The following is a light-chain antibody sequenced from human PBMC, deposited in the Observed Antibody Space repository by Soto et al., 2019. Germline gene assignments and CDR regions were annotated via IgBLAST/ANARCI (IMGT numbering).Light chain of an antibody. J-gene: IGLJ1*01. CDR2: ENN. CDR1: SSNIGAGYE. CDR3: QSYDSSLSGYV. V-gene: IGLV1-40*01. Sequence: QSVLTQPPSVSEAPGQRVTISCTGRSSNIGAGYEAHWYQQVPGTAPKLLIYENNNRPSGVPDRFPGSKSGTSDSLAITGLQAEDEAEYYCQSYDSSLSGYVFGTGTKLTVL.